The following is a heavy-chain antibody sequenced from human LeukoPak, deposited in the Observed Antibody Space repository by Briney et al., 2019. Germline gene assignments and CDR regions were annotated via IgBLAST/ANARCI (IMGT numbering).Heavy chain of an antibody. Sequence: AGSLRLPCAASGFTFSSYSMNWVRQAPGKGLEWVSSISSSSYIYYVDSVKGRFTISRDNAKNSLYLQMNSLRAEDTAVYYCARGQLYYDSSGFDYWGQGTLVTVSS. CDR1: GFTFSSYS. CDR2: ISSSSYI. D-gene: IGHD3-22*01. V-gene: IGHV3-21*01. J-gene: IGHJ4*02. CDR3: ARGQLYYDSSGFDY.